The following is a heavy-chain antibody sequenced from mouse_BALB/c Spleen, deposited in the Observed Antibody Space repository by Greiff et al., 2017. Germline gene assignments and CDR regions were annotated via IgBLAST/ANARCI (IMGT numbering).Heavy chain of an antibody. V-gene: IGHV3-6*02. J-gene: IGHJ1*01. CDR3: ARGFTTVPGYFDV. CDR2: ISYDGSN. Sequence: EVQLQESGPGLVKPSQSLSLTCSVTGYSITSGYYWNWIRQFPGNKLEWMGYISYDGSNNYNPSLKNRISITRDTSKNQFFLKLNSVTTEDTATYYCARGFTTVPGYFDVWGAGTTVTVSS. CDR1: GYSITSGYY. D-gene: IGHD1-1*01.